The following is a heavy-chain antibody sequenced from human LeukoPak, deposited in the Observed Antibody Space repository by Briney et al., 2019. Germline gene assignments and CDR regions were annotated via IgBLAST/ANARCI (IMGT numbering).Heavy chain of an antibody. D-gene: IGHD3-16*01. Sequence: PSETLSLTCTVSGGSISSYYWSWIRQPPGKGLEWIGYIYYSGGTNYNPSLKSRVTISVDTSKNQFSLKLSSVTAADTAVYYCARDHYIRGGNGNRFDPWGQGTLVTVSS. CDR1: GGSISSYY. V-gene: IGHV4-59*01. J-gene: IGHJ5*02. CDR2: IYYSGGT. CDR3: ARDHYIRGGNGNRFDP.